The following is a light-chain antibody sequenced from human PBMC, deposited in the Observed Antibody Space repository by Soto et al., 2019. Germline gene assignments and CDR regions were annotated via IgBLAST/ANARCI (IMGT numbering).Light chain of an antibody. CDR2: EVS. Sequence: QSALTQPASVSGSPGQSITISCTGTSSDVGGYNYVSWYQQHPGKAPKLMIYEVSNRPSGVSNRFSGSKSGNTASLTISGLQAEDAAVYYFSSYTSSSIDYVFGTGTKLTVL. CDR3: SSYTSSSIDYV. V-gene: IGLV2-14*01. CDR1: SSDVGGYNY. J-gene: IGLJ1*01.